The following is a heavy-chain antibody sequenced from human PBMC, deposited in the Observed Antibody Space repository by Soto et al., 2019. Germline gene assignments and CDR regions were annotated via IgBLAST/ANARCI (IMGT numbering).Heavy chain of an antibody. J-gene: IGHJ6*02. Sequence: ASVKVSFKASGYTFTSYGISWVRQAPGQGLEWMGWISGYSGNTNYEQKFQGRASMTTDTSTSTAYMELRSLRSDDTAVYYCARGGYCSSTSCYRDYYRGMDVWGQGTTVTVSS. CDR3: ARGGYCSSTSCYRDYYRGMDV. CDR2: ISGYSGNT. D-gene: IGHD2-2*01. CDR1: GYTFTSYG. V-gene: IGHV1-18*04.